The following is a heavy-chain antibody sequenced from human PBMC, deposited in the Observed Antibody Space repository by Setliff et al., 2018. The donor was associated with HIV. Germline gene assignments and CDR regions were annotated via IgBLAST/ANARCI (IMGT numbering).Heavy chain of an antibody. CDR1: GFTFSSYA. J-gene: IGHJ4*02. Sequence: GGSLRLSCAASGFTFSSYAMNWVRKAPGKGLEWVSTTSGSGGSTYYADSVKGRFSISRDNSKNMVYLQMNNPRVDDTAGYYCGRRSGDSWGPGTRVTVSS. CDR2: TSGSGGST. CDR3: GRRSGDS. V-gene: IGHV3-23*01.